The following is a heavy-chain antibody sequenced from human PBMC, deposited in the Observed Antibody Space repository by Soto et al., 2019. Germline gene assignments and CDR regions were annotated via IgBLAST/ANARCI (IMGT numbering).Heavy chain of an antibody. J-gene: IGHJ4*02. V-gene: IGHV3-74*01. Sequence: EVQLVESGGDLVQPGGSLRLSCAASGFSFSIFWMHWVRQAPGKGLVWVSSINGGGSSADYAGSVKGRFTFSRDNAKNTVYLQMNSLRAEDTAVYYCTRGGGYSGYDPFDYWGQGTLVTVSS. CDR3: TRGGGYSGYDPFDY. CDR1: GFSFSIFW. CDR2: INGGGSSA. D-gene: IGHD5-12*01.